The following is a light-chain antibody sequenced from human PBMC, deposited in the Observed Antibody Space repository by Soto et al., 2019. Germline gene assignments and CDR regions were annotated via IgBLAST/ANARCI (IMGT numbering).Light chain of an antibody. CDR1: QSISSW. J-gene: IGKJ5*01. CDR2: DAS. V-gene: IGKV1-5*01. Sequence: DIHMTQSHSTLSASVGYRVTITCRASQSISSWLAWYQQKPGKAPKLLIYDASNLESGVPSRFSGSGSGTEFTLTISSLQPDDFATYYCQQYNSYPITFGQGTRLEIK. CDR3: QQYNSYPIT.